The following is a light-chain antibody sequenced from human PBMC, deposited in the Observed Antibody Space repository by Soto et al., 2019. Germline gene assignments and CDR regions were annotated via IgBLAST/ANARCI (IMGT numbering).Light chain of an antibody. CDR3: QQGGS. V-gene: IGKV3-11*01. CDR2: DGF. J-gene: IGKJ4*01. Sequence: EIVLTQSPATLSLSPGEGATLSCRASQSVNTYLAWYQQKPGQAPRLLIYDGFNRATGIPARFSGSGSGTDFTLTISCLEPEDFAVYYCQQGGSFGRGTKVEI. CDR1: QSVNTY.